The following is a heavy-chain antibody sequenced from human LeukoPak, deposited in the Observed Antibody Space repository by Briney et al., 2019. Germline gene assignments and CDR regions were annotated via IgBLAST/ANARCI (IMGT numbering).Heavy chain of an antibody. CDR3: ARGRPAAGTWYYYYYYYMDV. CDR1: GGSSCGFY. J-gene: IGHJ6*03. CDR2: INHSGST. Sequence: PSETLSLTSAVSGGSSCGFYWRGSSQTPRKGLVWVWEINHSGSTTYNPCLKSRVTRSVDTSKNQFSLTLSSVTAADTAVYYGARGRPAAGTWYYYYYYYMDVWGKGTTVTVSS. D-gene: IGHD6-13*01. V-gene: IGHV4-34*01.